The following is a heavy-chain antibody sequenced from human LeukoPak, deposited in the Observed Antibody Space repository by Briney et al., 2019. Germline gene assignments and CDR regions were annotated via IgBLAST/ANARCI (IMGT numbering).Heavy chain of an antibody. CDR2: INPNSGGT. J-gene: IGHJ4*02. D-gene: IGHD6-13*01. CDR1: GYTFTGYY. V-gene: IGHV1-2*04. Sequence: ASVKVSCKASGYTFTGYYMHWVRQAPGQGLEWMGWINPNSGGTNYAQKFQGWVTMTRDTSISTAYMELRSLRSDDTAVYYCARGPAAAVTANSDYWGQGTLVTVSS. CDR3: ARGPAAAVTANSDY.